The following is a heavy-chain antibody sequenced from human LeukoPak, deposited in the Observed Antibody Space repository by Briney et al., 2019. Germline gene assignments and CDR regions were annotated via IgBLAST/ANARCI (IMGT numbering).Heavy chain of an antibody. CDR2: IYYSGST. Sequence: PSETLSLTCSVSGASISSSRYYWGWIRQPPGKGLEWIGSIYYSGSTNYNPSLKSRVTISVDTSKNQFSLKLSSVTAADTAVYYCARHWGYYGSRPDGWFDPWGQGTLVTVSS. CDR3: ARHWGYYGSRPDGWFDP. V-gene: IGHV4-39*01. J-gene: IGHJ5*02. D-gene: IGHD3-10*01. CDR1: GASISSSRYY.